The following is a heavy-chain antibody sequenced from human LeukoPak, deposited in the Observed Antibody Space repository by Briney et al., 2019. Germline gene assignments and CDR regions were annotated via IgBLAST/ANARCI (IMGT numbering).Heavy chain of an antibody. CDR3: ARETPSILVGKPYYFDY. J-gene: IGHJ4*02. CDR2: IIPILGIA. Sequence: GASVKVSCMASGYTFTVFYVHWVRQAPGQGLEWVGRIIPILGIANYAQKFQGRVTITADKSTSTAYMELSSLRSEDTAVYYCARETPSILVGKPYYFDYWGQGTLVTVSS. V-gene: IGHV1-69*04. D-gene: IGHD2-15*01. CDR1: GYTFTVFY.